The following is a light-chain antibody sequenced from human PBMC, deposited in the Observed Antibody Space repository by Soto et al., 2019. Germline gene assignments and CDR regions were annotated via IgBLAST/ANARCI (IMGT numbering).Light chain of an antibody. V-gene: IGKV1-9*01. CDR1: HAISSY. J-gene: IGKJ3*01. Sequence: IQLTQSPSSLSASVGDRVTISCRASHAISSYLAWYQQKPGKAPKLLIYAASTLQSGVPSRFSGSGSGTDFTLTISSLPPEDFATYYCQQLDTYPPFGPGTKVDIK. CDR2: AAS. CDR3: QQLDTYPP.